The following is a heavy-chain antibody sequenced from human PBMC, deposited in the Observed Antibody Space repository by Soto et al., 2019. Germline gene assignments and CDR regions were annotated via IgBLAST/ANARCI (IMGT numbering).Heavy chain of an antibody. CDR3: ARVKQLVGKYYFDY. Sequence: GGSLRLSCAASGFTFSSYSMNWVRQAPGKGLEWVSSISSSSSYIYYADSVKGRFTISRDNAKNSLYLQMTNMDPVDTATYYCARVKQLVGKYYFDYWGQGTLVTVSS. V-gene: IGHV3-21*03. CDR1: GFTFSSYS. CDR2: ISSSSSYI. D-gene: IGHD6-13*01. J-gene: IGHJ4*02.